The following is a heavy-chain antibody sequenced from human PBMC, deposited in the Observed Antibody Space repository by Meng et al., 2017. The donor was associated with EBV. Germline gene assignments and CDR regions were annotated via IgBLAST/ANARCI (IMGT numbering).Heavy chain of an antibody. J-gene: IGHJ4*02. D-gene: IGHD3-10*01. CDR2: FLPRLGAP. CDR3: ASESGRGYTPDY. Sequence: QVQLVESAAEVKKSGSSVKVSCKTSGGPFRYYAISWVRQAPGQGLEWLGGFLPRLGAPSYAQKFHGRVKITADESTSTHHMDLSSLRSEDTAIYYCASESGRGYTPDYWGQGTLVTVSS. V-gene: IGHV1-69*01. CDR1: GGPFRYYA.